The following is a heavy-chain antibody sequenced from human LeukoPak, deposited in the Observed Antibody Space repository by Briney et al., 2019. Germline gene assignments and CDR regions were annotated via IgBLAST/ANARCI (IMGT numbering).Heavy chain of an antibody. J-gene: IGHJ4*02. Sequence: SETLSLTYTVSGGSISSYYWSWIRQPPGKGLEWIGYIYYSGSTNYNPSLKSRVTISVDTSKNQFSLKLSSVTAADTAVYYCARHWSYCGGDCYSGGIDYWGQGTLVTVSS. CDR2: IYYSGST. CDR3: ARHWSYCGGDCYSGGIDY. CDR1: GGSISSYY. D-gene: IGHD2-21*02. V-gene: IGHV4-59*08.